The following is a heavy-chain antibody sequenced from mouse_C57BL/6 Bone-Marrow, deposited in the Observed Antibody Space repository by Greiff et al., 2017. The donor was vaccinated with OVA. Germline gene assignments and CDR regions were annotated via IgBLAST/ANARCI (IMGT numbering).Heavy chain of an antibody. CDR1: GYTFTDYY. J-gene: IGHJ1*03. Sequence: VQLQQSGPVLVKPGASVKMSCKASGYTFTDYYMNWVKQSHGKSLEWIGNINPSNGGTNYNEKFKSKATLTVDKSSSTAYMQLSSLTSEDSAVYYCAREGGDGALFWYFDVWGTGTTVTVSS. V-gene: IGHV1-19*01. CDR3: AREGGDGALFWYFDV. D-gene: IGHD2-3*01. CDR2: INPSNGGT.